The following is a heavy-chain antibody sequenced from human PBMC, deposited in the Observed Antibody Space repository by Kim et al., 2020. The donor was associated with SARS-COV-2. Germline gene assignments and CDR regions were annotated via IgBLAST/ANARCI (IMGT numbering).Heavy chain of an antibody. V-gene: IGHV4-30-2*01. D-gene: IGHD3-3*01. CDR3: ARVVRRITIFRVPYYFDY. J-gene: IGHJ4*02. Sequence: LKSRVTISVDRCKNQFSLKLGSVTAADTAVYYCARVVRRITIFRVPYYFDYWGQGTLVTVSS.